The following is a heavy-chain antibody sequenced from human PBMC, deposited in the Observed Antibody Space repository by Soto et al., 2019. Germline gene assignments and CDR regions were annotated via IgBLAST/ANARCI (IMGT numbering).Heavy chain of an antibody. V-gene: IGHV1-18*01. Sequence: GASVKVSCKASGYTFTSYGISWVRQAPGQGLEWMGWISAYNGNTNYAQKLQGRVTMTTDTSTSTAYMELRSLRSEDTAVYYCARDHYSSSQNWFDPWGQGTLVTVSS. J-gene: IGHJ5*02. CDR1: GYTFTSYG. CDR3: ARDHYSSSQNWFDP. CDR2: ISAYNGNT. D-gene: IGHD6-13*01.